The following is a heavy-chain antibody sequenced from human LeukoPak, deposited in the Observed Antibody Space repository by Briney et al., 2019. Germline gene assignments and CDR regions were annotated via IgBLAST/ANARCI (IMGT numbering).Heavy chain of an antibody. Sequence: SETLSLTCTVSGGSGSSYFWSWVRQSPEKGLEWIGYIYNSGNTKYNPSLKSRVTISRDMSRNQFSLKVRSVTPADTAVYYCARVSGSGWYYFDHWGQGALVTVS. CDR3: ARVSGSGWYYFDH. D-gene: IGHD6-19*01. CDR1: GGSGSSYF. CDR2: IYNSGNT. V-gene: IGHV4-59*02. J-gene: IGHJ4*02.